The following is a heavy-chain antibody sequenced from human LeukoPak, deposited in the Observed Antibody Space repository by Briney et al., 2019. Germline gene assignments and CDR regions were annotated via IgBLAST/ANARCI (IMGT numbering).Heavy chain of an antibody. J-gene: IGHJ4*02. CDR1: GYTFTSYG. CDR3: ARGYCSSTSCYPRGH. Sequence: GASVKVSCKASGYTFTSYGISWVRQAPGQGLEWMGWISAYNGNTNYAQKLQGRVTMTTDTSTSTAYMELRSLRSDDTAVYYCARGYCSSTSCYPRGHWGQGTLVTVSS. CDR2: ISAYNGNT. D-gene: IGHD2-2*01. V-gene: IGHV1-18*01.